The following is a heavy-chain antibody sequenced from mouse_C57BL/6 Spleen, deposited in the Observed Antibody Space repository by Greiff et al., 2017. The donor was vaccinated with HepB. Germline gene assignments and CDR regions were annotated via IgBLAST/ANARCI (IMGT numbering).Heavy chain of an antibody. CDR3: ARHPPYYYGSSPYWYFDV. V-gene: IGHV5-17*01. CDR2: ISSGSSTI. D-gene: IGHD1-1*01. J-gene: IGHJ1*03. CDR1: GFTFSDYG. Sequence: DVMLVESGGGLVKPGGSLKLSCAASGFTFSDYGMHWVRQAPEKGLEWVAYISSGSSTIYYADTVKGRFTISRDNAKNTLFLQMTSLRSEDTAMYYCARHPPYYYGSSPYWYFDVWGTGTTVTVSS.